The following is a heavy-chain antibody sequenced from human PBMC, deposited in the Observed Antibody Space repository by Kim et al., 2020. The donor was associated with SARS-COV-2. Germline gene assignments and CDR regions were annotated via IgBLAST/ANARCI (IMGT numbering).Heavy chain of an antibody. CDR3: ARGHPLDYYDSSGYYDPGVLANDY. Sequence: ASVKVSCKASGYTFTSYGISWVRQAPGQGLEWMGWISAYNGNTNYAQKLQGRVTMTTDTSTSTAYMELRSLRSDDTAVYYCARGHPLDYYDSSGYYDPGVLANDYWGQGTLVTVSS. D-gene: IGHD3-22*01. CDR2: ISAYNGNT. CDR1: GYTFTSYG. V-gene: IGHV1-18*01. J-gene: IGHJ4*02.